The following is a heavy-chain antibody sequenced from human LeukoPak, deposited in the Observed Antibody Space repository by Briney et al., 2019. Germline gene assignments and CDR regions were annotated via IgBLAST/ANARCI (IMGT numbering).Heavy chain of an antibody. V-gene: IGHV4-59*08. CDR1: GGFISSYY. CDR3: ARRAITDRITGKRSYFDY. Sequence: SETLSLTCTVSGGFISSYYWSWIRQPPGKGLEWIGYIYYIGSTNYNPSLKTGVTLPVDTPKNQFSLKLRSGTPADTAVYYCARRAITDRITGKRSYFDYWGQRTLGTVSS. CDR2: IYYIGST. J-gene: IGHJ4*02. D-gene: IGHD1-20*01.